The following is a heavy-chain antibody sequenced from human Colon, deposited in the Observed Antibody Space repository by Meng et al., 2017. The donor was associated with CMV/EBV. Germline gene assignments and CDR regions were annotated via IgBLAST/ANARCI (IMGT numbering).Heavy chain of an antibody. CDR1: GFLFRSYG. D-gene: IGHD3-3*01. CDR3: AKDLPLSGVVSNTGMDV. J-gene: IGHJ6*02. Sequence: GGSLRLSCAVSGFLFRSYGMHWVRQAPGKGLEWVAFIRYDGSSDYYADSVKGRFTISRDNSDNTLYLQMNSLRVEDTAVYYCAKDLPLSGVVSNTGMDVWGQGTTVTVSS. CDR2: IRYDGSSD. V-gene: IGHV3-30*02.